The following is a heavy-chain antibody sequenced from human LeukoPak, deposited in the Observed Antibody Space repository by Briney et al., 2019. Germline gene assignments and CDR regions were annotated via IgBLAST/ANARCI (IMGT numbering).Heavy chain of an antibody. J-gene: IGHJ4*02. Sequence: PGGSLRLSCAASGFTCSSYAMSWVRQAPGKGLEWVSGISGSGGSTYYADSVKGRFTISRDNSKNTLYLQMNSLRAEDTAVYYCAKDLRSSNYYFFDYWGQGTLVTVSS. V-gene: IGHV3-23*01. CDR3: AKDLRSSNYYFFDY. D-gene: IGHD6-13*01. CDR2: ISGSGGST. CDR1: GFTCSSYA.